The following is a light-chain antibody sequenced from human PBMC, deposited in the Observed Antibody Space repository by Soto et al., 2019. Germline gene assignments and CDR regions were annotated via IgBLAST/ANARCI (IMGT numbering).Light chain of an antibody. CDR3: FLGTHPYT. Sequence: DLVVTQSPLSLPVTLGQPASISCRSSQSLVHGDGNTYLNWFQQRPGQSPRRLIYEVSHRDSGVPDRFTGSGSGTDFTLKISRVEAEDVGIYYCFLGTHPYTFGQGTKLEIK. CDR2: EVS. CDR1: QSLVHGDGNTY. V-gene: IGKV2-30*02. J-gene: IGKJ2*01.